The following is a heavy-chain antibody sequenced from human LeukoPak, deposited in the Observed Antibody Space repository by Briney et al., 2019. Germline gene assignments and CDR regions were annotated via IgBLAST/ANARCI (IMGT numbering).Heavy chain of an antibody. CDR3: ATYSYDSSGYSRGFDY. D-gene: IGHD3-22*01. CDR1: GFTFSDYY. CDR2: ISSSASTI. J-gene: IGHJ4*02. Sequence: GGSLRLSCAASGFTFSDYYMSWIRQAQGKGLEWVSYISSSASTIYYADSVKGRFTISRDNAKNSLYLQMNSLRAEDTAVYYCATYSYDSSGYSRGFDYWGQGTLVTVSS. V-gene: IGHV3-11*04.